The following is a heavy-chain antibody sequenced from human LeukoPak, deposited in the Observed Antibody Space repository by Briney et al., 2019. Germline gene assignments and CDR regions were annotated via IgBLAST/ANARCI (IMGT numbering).Heavy chain of an antibody. CDR3: AKRAITNAGDLWFDP. D-gene: IGHD2-21*01. J-gene: IGHJ5*02. CDR2: IYSSGST. V-gene: IGHV4-59*08. Sequence: SETLSLTCTVSGGSIGSNYWAWIRQPPGKGPEYSGYIYSSGSTTYNSSLKSRVTMSIDMSKNQFSLKLTSVTAADTAVYYCAKRAITNAGDLWFDPWGQGTLVTVSS. CDR1: GGSIGSNY.